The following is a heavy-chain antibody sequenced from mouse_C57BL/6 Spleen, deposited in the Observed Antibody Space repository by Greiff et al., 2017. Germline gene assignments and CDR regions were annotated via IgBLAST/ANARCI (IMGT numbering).Heavy chain of an antibody. V-gene: IGHV1-52*01. CDR1: GYTFTSYW. J-gene: IGHJ2*01. Sequence: QVQLQQPGAELVRPGSSVKLSCKASGYTFTSYWMHWVKQRPIQGLEWIGNIDPSDSETHYNQKFKDKATLTVDKSSSTAYMQLSSLTSEDSAVYYCARSLLITTVVAPYYFDYWGQGTTLTVAS. CDR2: IDPSDSET. CDR3: ARSLLITTVVAPYYFDY. D-gene: IGHD1-1*01.